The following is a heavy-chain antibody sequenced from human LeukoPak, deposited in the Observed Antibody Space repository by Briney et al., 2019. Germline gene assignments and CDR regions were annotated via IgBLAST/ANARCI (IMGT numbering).Heavy chain of an antibody. V-gene: IGHV1-69*13. CDR2: IIPIFGTA. D-gene: IGHD3-22*01. CDR3: ARDYYDSSGYSPGRYFDL. CDR1: GGTFSSYA. Sequence: ASVKVSCKASGGTFSSYAISWVRRAPGQGLEWMGGIIPIFGTANYAQKFQGRVTITADESTSTAYMELSSLRSEDTAVYYCARDYYDSSGYSPGRYFDLWGRGTLVTVSS. J-gene: IGHJ2*01.